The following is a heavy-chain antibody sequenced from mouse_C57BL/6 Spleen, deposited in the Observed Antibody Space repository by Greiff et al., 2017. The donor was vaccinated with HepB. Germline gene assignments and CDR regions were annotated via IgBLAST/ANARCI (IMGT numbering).Heavy chain of an antibody. CDR1: GYTFTSYW. V-gene: IGHV1-59*01. Sequence: QVHVKQPGAELVRPGTSVKLSCKASGYTFTSYWMHWVKQRPGQGLEWIGVIDPSDSYTNYNQKFKGKATLTVDTSSSTAYMQLSSLTSEDSAVYYCARGAGAMDYWGQGTSVTVSS. J-gene: IGHJ4*01. CDR3: ARGAGAMDY. CDR2: IDPSDSYT.